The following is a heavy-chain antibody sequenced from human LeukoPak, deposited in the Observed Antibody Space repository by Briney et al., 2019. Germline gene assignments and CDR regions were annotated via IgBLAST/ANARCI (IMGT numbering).Heavy chain of an antibody. V-gene: IGHV3-33*01. D-gene: IGHD6-19*01. J-gene: IGHJ4*02. Sequence: PGGSLRLSCAASGFTFSNYDMPWVRQAPGKGLEWVAVIWFDGSNKFYADSVKGRFTISRDNSKNTLYLQMNSLRAEDTAVYYCASSAGALIDCWGQGTLVIVSS. CDR3: ASSAGALIDC. CDR1: GFTFSNYD. CDR2: IWFDGSNK.